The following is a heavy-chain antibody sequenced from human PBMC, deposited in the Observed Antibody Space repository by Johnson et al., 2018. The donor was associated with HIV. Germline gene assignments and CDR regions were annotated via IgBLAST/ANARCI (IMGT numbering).Heavy chain of an antibody. CDR2: INGDGTGS. CDR3: ARASPNYYDSSGYFPLDAFDI. CDR1: GFTFSDHW. D-gene: IGHD3-22*01. Sequence: VQLVESGGGLVQPGGSLRLSCGASGFTFSDHWMQWVRQVPGKGLVWVSRINGDGTGSTYADSVKGRFTISRDNAKNSLYLQMNSLKTEDTAVYYCARASPNYYDSSGYFPLDAFDIWGQGTMVTVSS. J-gene: IGHJ3*02. V-gene: IGHV3-74*02.